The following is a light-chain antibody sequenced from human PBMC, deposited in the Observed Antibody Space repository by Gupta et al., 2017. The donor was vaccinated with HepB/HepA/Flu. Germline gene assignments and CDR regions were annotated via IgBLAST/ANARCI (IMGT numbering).Light chain of an antibody. CDR3: QQSYVTGNT. CDR2: GAS. CDR1: QSISTY. Sequence: DIQMTQSPSSLSASVGDRVTITCRASQSISTYLNWYQQKPGKAPKLLIYGASTLQTGVPSRFSGSGSGTHFTLTISRLQPEDFGTYFCQQSYVTGNTFGGGTKVEIK. V-gene: IGKV1-39*01. J-gene: IGKJ4*01.